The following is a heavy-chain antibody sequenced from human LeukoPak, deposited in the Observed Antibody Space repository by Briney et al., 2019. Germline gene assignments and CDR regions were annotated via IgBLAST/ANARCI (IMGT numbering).Heavy chain of an antibody. CDR1: GFTFSSYSM. CDR2: IYHSGST. Sequence: GSLRLSCAASGFTFSSYSMNWVRQPPGKGLEWIGEIYHSGSTNYNPSLKSRVTISVDKSKNQFSLKLSSVTAADTAVYYCARGFDS. V-gene: IGHV4-4*02. CDR3: ARGFDS. J-gene: IGHJ5*01.